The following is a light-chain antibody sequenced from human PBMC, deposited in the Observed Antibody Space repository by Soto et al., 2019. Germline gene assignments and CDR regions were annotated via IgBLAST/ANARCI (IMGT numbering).Light chain of an antibody. Sequence: EIVMAQSTATLSVSPGEGATISCRASQTVYSNLAWYQQKPGQAPRLLIDGASTRATGIPARCSGIGSGTEFTLTISSLLSEDFAVYYCQQYNKWPLTFGGGTNVEIK. CDR3: QQYNKWPLT. V-gene: IGKV3-15*01. CDR1: QTVYSN. J-gene: IGKJ4*01. CDR2: GAS.